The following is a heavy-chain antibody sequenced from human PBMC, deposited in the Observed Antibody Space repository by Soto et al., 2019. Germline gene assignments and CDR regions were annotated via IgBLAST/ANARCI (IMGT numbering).Heavy chain of an antibody. CDR3: AKDQGYGSGSGMDV. CDR2: ISWDGGST. J-gene: IGHJ6*02. V-gene: IGHV3-43*01. CDR1: GFTFDDYT. Sequence: TGGSLRLSCAASGFTFDDYTMHWVRQAPGKGLEWVSLISWDGGSTYYADSVKGRFTISRDNSKNSLYLQMNSLRTEDTALYYCAKDQGYGSGSGMDVWGQGTTVTVSS. D-gene: IGHD3-10*01.